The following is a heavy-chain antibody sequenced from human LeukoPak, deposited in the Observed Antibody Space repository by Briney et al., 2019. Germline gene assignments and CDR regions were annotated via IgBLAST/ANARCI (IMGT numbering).Heavy chain of an antibody. V-gene: IGHV6-1*01. CDR2: TYYRSKWYN. Sequence: SQTLSLTCAISRDSVSANGAAWNWIRQSPSRGLEWLGRTYYRSKWYNDYAVSVKSRITINPDTSKNQFSLQLNSVTPEDTAVYYCARVPYYDFQADAFDIWGQGTMVTVSS. CDR3: ARVPYYDFQADAFDI. D-gene: IGHD3-3*01. J-gene: IGHJ3*02. CDR1: RDSVSANGAA.